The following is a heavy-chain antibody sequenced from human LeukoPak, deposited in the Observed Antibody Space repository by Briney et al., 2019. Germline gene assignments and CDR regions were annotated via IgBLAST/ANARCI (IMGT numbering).Heavy chain of an antibody. Sequence: ASVKVSCKASGYTFTTYGITWVRQAPGQGLEWLGWINTNTGNPTYAQGFTGRFVFSLDTSVSTAYLQISSLKAEDTAVYYCARDANFRDYDSIYNWFDPWGQGTLVTVSS. D-gene: IGHD3-22*01. CDR2: INTNTGNP. CDR3: ARDANFRDYDSIYNWFDP. J-gene: IGHJ5*02. CDR1: GYTFTTYG. V-gene: IGHV7-4-1*02.